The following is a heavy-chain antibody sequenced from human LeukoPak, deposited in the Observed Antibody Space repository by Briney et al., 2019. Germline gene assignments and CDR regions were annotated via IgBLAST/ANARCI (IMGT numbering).Heavy chain of an antibody. V-gene: IGHV1-69*05. J-gene: IGHJ5*02. CDR3: ARESTPYCSSTSCYLYNWFDP. Sequence: ASVKVSCKASGGTFSSYAISWVRQAPGQGLEWMGRIIPIFGTANYAQKLQGRVTMTTDTSTSTAYMELRSLRSDDTAVYYCARESTPYCSSTSCYLYNWFDPWGQGTLVTVSS. CDR1: GGTFSSYA. CDR2: IIPIFGTA. D-gene: IGHD2-2*01.